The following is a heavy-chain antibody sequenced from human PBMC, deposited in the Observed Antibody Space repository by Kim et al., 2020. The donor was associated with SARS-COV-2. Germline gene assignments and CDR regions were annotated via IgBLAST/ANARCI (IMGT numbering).Heavy chain of an antibody. V-gene: IGHV3-74*01. J-gene: IGHJ6*02. Sequence: GGSLRLSCAASGFTFSSYWMHWVRQAPGKGLVWVSRINSDGSSTSYADSVKGRFTISRDNAKNTLYLQMNSLRPEDTAVYYCARVFGGSMVRGVIRYYGMDVWGQGTTVTVSS. CDR2: INSDGSST. CDR1: GFTFSSYW. CDR3: ARVFGGSMVRGVIRYYGMDV. D-gene: IGHD3-10*01.